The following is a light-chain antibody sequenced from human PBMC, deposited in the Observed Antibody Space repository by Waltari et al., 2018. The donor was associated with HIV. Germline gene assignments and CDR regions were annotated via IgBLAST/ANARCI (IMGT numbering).Light chain of an antibody. CDR3: SSYAGSSTWV. CDR2: EVS. V-gene: IGLV2-8*01. Sequence: QSALTQPPSASGSPGQSVTIPCTGISSAAGDDNYVSWYQQSPGKAPKFIIYEVSKRPSGVPDRFSGSKSGNTASLTVSGLQADDEADYYCSSYAGSSTWVFGGGTKLTVL. J-gene: IGLJ3*02. CDR1: SSAAGDDNY.